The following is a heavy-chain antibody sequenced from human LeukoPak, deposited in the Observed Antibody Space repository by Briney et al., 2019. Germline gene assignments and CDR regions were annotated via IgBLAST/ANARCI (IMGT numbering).Heavy chain of an antibody. CDR2: IYYSGST. CDR1: GGSVSSGSYY. Sequence: SETLSLTCTVSGGSVSSGSYYWSWIRQPPGKGLEWIGYIYYSGSTNYNPSLKSRVTISVDTSKNQFSLKLSSVTAADTAVYYCARDLRGSSGYFDYWGRGTLVTVSS. D-gene: IGHD3-22*01. J-gene: IGHJ4*02. CDR3: ARDLRGSSGYFDY. V-gene: IGHV4-61*01.